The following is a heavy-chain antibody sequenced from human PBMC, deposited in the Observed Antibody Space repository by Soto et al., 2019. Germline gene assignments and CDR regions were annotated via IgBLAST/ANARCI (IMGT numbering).Heavy chain of an antibody. V-gene: IGHV4-4*02. CDR1: GASISSTTSANW. Sequence: QVQLQESGPGLVRPSGTLSLTCAVSGASISSTTSANWWSWVRQPPGKGLEWIGEIYHSGSNNYNPSLQXRXTXSXXKSKNQFSLKLSSVTAADTAMYYCARMVGATLVDFWGQGTLVTVSS. J-gene: IGHJ4*02. D-gene: IGHD1-26*01. CDR3: ARMVGATLVDF. CDR2: IYHSGSN.